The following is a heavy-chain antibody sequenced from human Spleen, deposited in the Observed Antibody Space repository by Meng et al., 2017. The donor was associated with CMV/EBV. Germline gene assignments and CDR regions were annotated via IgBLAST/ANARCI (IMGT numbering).Heavy chain of an antibody. D-gene: IGHD3-10*01. CDR2: IPSDGSNE. V-gene: IGHV3-30*02. CDR3: AMFRGVTTPLDY. CDR1: GFSLSSYG. J-gene: IGHJ4*02. Sequence: GESLKISCAASGFSLSSYGIHWVRQVPGKGLEWVSFIPSDGSNEHYADSVKGRFTISRDNSKNTVWLQMNRLRADDTAVYYCAMFRGVTTPLDYWGQGTRVTVSS.